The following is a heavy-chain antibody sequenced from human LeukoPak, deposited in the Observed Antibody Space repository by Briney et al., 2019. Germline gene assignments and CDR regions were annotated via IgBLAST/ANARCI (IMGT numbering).Heavy chain of an antibody. V-gene: IGHV3-7*01. CDR2: IKQTGSEK. Sequence: GGSLRLSCAVSGFTFSNYWMSWVRQAPGKGLEWVANIKQTGSEKYYVDSVRGRFTISRDDAENSLYLQMNSLRAEDTAVYYCARGHDYGDYHDYWXXXXXXTVSX. J-gene: IGHJ4*01. CDR3: ARGHDYGDYHDY. CDR1: GFTFSNYW. D-gene: IGHD4-17*01.